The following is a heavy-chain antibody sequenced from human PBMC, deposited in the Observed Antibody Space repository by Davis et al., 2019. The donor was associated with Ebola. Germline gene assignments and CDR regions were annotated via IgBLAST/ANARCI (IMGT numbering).Heavy chain of an antibody. V-gene: IGHV1-2*04. CDR1: GYTFTSYG. CDR2: INPNSGGT. CDR3: ARDHTPYYDFWSGSPLFGMDV. J-gene: IGHJ6*02. D-gene: IGHD3-3*01. Sequence: ASVKVSCKASGYTFTSYGISWVRQAPGQGLEWMGWINPNSGGTNYAQKFQGWVTMTRDTSISTAYMELSRLRSDDTAVYYCARDHTPYYDFWSGSPLFGMDVWGQGTTVTVSS.